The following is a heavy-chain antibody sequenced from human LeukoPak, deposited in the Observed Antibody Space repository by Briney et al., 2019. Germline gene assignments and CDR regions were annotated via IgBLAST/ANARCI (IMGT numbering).Heavy chain of an antibody. D-gene: IGHD3-10*01. CDR1: GFTFSSYA. V-gene: IGHV3-30*04. Sequence: GGSLRLSCAASGFTFSSYAMHWVRQAPGKGLEWVAVISYDGSNKYYADSVKGRFTISRDNSKNTLYLQMNSLRAEDTAVYYCAKDDSYYGSGSYFSRPPDYWGQGTLVTVSS. CDR3: AKDDSYYGSGSYFSRPPDY. CDR2: ISYDGSNK. J-gene: IGHJ4*02.